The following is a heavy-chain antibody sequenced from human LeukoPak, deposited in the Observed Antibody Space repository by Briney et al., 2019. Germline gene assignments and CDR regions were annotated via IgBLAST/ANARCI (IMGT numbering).Heavy chain of an antibody. CDR2: INHSGST. Sequence: SETLSLTCAVYGGSFSGYYWSWIRQPPGKGLEWIGEINHSGSTNYNPSLTSRVTTSVDTSKNQFSLKLSSVTAADTAVYYCARGLRFPTVSRGYYYYYYMDVWGKGTTVTVSS. V-gene: IGHV4-34*01. CDR1: GGSFSGYY. CDR3: ARGLRFPTVSRGYYYYYYMDV. J-gene: IGHJ6*03. D-gene: IGHD4-17*01.